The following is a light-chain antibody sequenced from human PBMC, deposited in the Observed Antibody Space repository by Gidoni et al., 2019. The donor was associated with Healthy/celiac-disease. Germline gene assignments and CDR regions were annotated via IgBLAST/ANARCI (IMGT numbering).Light chain of an antibody. CDR2: KAS. J-gene: IGKJ1*01. V-gene: IGKV1-5*03. CDR1: QSISSW. CDR3: QQYNSYRRT. Sequence: DIQMTQSPSTLSASVGDRVTIPCRASQSISSWLAWYQQKPGKAPKLLIYKASNLESGVPSRFSGSGSGTEFTLTISSLQPDDFATYYCQQYNSYRRTFGQGTKVEIK.